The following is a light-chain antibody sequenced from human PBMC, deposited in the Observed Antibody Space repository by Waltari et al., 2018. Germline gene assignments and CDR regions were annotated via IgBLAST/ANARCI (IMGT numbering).Light chain of an antibody. CDR2: GNT. CDR1: SSNSGTYSV. J-gene: IGLJ3*02. CDR3: QSYDSSLGAWV. V-gene: IGLV1-40*01. Sequence: SVLTQPPSVSGAPGHRVTISCTGGSSNSGTYSVFQWYRLLPGPAPKLVMYGNTNRPSGVPDRFSGSKSGTSASLAIAGLQAEDEADYFCQSYDSSLGAWVFGGGTKVTVL.